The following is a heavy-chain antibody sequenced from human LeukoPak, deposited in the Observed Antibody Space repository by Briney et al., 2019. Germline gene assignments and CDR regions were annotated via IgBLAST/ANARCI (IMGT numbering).Heavy chain of an antibody. CDR3: AKDIGGYSYAADY. CDR2: ISGEGGRT. V-gene: IGHV3-43*02. CDR1: GFTFDDYA. Sequence: GGSLRLSCAASGFTFDDYAMHWVRQAPGKGLEWVSLISGEGGRTYYADSVKGQFTISRDNSKNSLYLQMNSLRIEDTALYYCAKDIGGYSYAADYWGQGTLVTVSS. J-gene: IGHJ4*02. D-gene: IGHD5-12*01.